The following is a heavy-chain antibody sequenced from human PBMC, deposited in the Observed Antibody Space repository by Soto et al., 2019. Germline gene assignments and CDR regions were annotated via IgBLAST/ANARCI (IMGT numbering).Heavy chain of an antibody. CDR1: GGSISSSSYY. D-gene: IGHD3-22*01. CDR2: IYYSGST. J-gene: IGHJ5*02. CDR3: ARQIERRITMILGENWFDP. V-gene: IGHV4-39*01. Sequence: SETLSLTCTVSGGSISSSSYYWDWIRQPPGKGLEWIGSIYYSGSTYYNPSLKSRVTISVETSKNQFSLKLSSVTAADTAVYYCARQIERRITMILGENWFDPWGQGTLVTVSS.